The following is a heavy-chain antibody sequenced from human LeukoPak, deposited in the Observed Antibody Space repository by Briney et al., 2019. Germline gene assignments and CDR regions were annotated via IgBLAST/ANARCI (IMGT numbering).Heavy chain of an antibody. CDR3: ARDRSTGASAGTLYWFDP. V-gene: IGHV1-2*02. CDR1: AYTFTAYY. Sequence: GDSVKVSCKASAYTFTAYYIHWVRQAPGQGLEWMGWINPNSGATNYAQKFQGRVTMTRDTSISTAYMELSRLKSDDTAVYYCARDRSTGASAGTLYWFDPWGQGTLVTVSS. D-gene: IGHD6-13*01. CDR2: INPNSGAT. J-gene: IGHJ5*02.